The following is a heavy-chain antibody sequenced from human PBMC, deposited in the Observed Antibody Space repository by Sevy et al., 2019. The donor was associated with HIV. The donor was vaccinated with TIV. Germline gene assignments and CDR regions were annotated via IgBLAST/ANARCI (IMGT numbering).Heavy chain of an antibody. CDR3: ARDRDSYGYNYYYYYGMDV. Sequence: ASVKVSCKASGYTFTSYYMHWVRQAPGQGLEWMGIINPSGGSTSYAQKFQGRVTMTRDTSTSTVYMELSSLRFEDTAVYYCARDRDSYGYNYYYYYGMDVWGQGTTVTVSS. D-gene: IGHD5-18*01. CDR1: GYTFTSYY. CDR2: INPSGGST. V-gene: IGHV1-46*01. J-gene: IGHJ6*02.